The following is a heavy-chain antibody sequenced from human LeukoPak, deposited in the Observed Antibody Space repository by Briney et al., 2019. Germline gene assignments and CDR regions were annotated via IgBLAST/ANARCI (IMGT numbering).Heavy chain of an antibody. V-gene: IGHV3-30*18. CDR1: GFTFSSYG. J-gene: IGHJ6*04. CDR2: ISYDGSNK. Sequence: GGSLRLSCAASGFTFSSYGMHWVRQAPGKGLEWVAVISYDGSNKYYADSVKGRFTISRDNSKNTLYLQMNSLRAEDTAVYYCAKDYYDSSGYYYYGMDVWGKGTTVTVSS. CDR3: AKDYYDSSGYYYYGMDV. D-gene: IGHD3-22*01.